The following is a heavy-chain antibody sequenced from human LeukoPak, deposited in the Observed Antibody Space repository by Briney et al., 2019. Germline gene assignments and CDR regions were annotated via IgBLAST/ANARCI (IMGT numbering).Heavy chain of an antibody. V-gene: IGHV3-7*01. CDR3: VGLTYYDFWSGYSSFDY. CDR1: GFTFSIYA. J-gene: IGHJ4*02. CDR2: IKQDGSEK. Sequence: GGSLRLSCAASGFTFSIYAMSWVRQAPGKGLEWVANIKQDGSEKYYVDSVKGRFTISRDNAKNSLYLQMNSLRAEDTAVYYCVGLTYYDFWSGYSSFDYWGQGTLVTVSS. D-gene: IGHD3-3*01.